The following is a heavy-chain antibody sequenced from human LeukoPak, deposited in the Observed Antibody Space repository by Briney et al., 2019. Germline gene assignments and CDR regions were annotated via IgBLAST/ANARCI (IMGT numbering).Heavy chain of an antibody. CDR3: ATTGAPSPYSASWFNIEY. CDR2: IYYSGGT. D-gene: IGHD6-13*01. Sequence: SETLSLTCTVSGGSVTSYYCNWVRQPPGRGLEWIGYIYYSGGTNYNPSLESRVTISLDTAKNQFSLKLRSVTAEDTAVYYCATTGAPSPYSASWFNIEYWGQGTLVTVSS. V-gene: IGHV4-59*08. J-gene: IGHJ4*02. CDR1: GGSVTSYY.